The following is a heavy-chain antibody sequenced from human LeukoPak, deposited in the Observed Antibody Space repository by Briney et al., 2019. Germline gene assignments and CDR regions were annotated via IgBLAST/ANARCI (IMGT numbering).Heavy chain of an antibody. CDR1: GGTFSSYA. CDR2: MNPNSGNT. J-gene: IGHJ6*03. CDR3: ARTYGGGGYYYYYYMDV. Sequence: ASVKVSCKASGGTFSSYAINWVRQATGQGLEWMGWMNPNSGNTGYAQKFQGRVTMTRNTSISTAYMELSSLRSEDTAVYYCARTYGGGGYYYYYYMDVWGKGTTVTVSS. D-gene: IGHD3-16*01. V-gene: IGHV1-8*02.